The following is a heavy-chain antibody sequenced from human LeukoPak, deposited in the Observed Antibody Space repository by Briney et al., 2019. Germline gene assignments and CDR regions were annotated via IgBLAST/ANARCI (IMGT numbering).Heavy chain of an antibody. D-gene: IGHD3/OR15-3a*01. CDR3: ARALSWTTNSYYYMDV. CDR2: MNPNSGNT. CDR1: GYTFTSYD. J-gene: IGHJ6*03. V-gene: IGHV1-8*01. Sequence: GASVKVSCRASGYTFTSYDINWVRQATGQGLEWMGWMNPNSGNTDYAQKFQGRVTMTKNTSITTAYMELSSLRSEDTAVYYCARALSWTTNSYYYMDVWGKGTTVTVSS.